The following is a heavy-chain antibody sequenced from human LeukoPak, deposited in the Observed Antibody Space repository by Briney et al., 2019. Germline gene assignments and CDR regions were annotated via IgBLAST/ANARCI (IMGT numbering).Heavy chain of an antibody. CDR1: GFSFSDYY. CDR2: ISYDGSNK. D-gene: IGHD6-13*01. Sequence: PGGSLRLSCAASGFSFSDYYMSWIRQAPGKGLEWVAVISYDGSNKYYADSVKGRFTISRDNSKNTLYLQMNSLRAEDTAVYYCAKDNLIGRPRKEMQQPPDYWGQGTLVTVSS. CDR3: AKDNLIGRPRKEMQQPPDY. V-gene: IGHV3-30*18. J-gene: IGHJ4*02.